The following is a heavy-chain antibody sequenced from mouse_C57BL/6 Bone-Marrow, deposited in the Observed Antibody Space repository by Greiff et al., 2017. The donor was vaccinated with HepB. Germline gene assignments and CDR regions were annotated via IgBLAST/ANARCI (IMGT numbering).Heavy chain of an antibody. CDR3: APFITTVAYYFDY. CDR1: GYSITSGYY. CDR2: ISYDGSN. V-gene: IGHV3-6*01. Sequence: VQLQQSGPGLVKPSQSLSLTCSVTGYSITSGYYWNWIRQFPGNKLEWMGYISYDGSNNYNPSLKNRISITRDTSKNQFFLKLNSVTTEDTATYYCAPFITTVAYYFDYWGQGTTLTVSS. D-gene: IGHD1-1*01. J-gene: IGHJ2*01.